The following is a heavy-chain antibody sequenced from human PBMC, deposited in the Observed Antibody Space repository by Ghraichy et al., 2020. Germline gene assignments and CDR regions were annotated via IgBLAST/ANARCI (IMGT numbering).Heavy chain of an antibody. J-gene: IGHJ2*01. CDR1: GGSISSGGYS. CDR3: ARAQEPYGSGSNWYFDL. D-gene: IGHD3-10*01. V-gene: IGHV4-30-2*01. CDR2: IYHSGST. Sequence: SETLSLTCAVSGGSISSGGYSWSWIRQPPGKGLEWIGYIYHSGSTYYNPSLKSRVTISVDRSKNQFSLKLSSVTAADTAVYYCARAQEPYGSGSNWYFDLWGRGTLVTVSS.